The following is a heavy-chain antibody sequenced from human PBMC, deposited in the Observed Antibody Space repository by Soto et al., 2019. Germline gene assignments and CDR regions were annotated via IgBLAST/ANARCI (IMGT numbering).Heavy chain of an antibody. CDR1: GYTFINYN. V-gene: IGHV1-18*01. J-gene: IGHJ4*02. CDR2: ISTSNGDT. Sequence: QVQLVQSGPEVKEPGASVRVSCKASGYTFINYNIFWVRQAPGQGLEWMGWISTSNGDTSYAQNFQGRVTMTTDTSTSTAYVELRRLRYDDTAVYYCARDITGATGDYWGQGTLVTVSS. D-gene: IGHD1-26*01. CDR3: ARDITGATGDY.